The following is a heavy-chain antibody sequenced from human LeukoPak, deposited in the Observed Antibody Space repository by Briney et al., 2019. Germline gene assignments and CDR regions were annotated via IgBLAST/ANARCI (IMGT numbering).Heavy chain of an antibody. CDR2: MNPNSGNT. Sequence: GDSVKVSCKASGYTFTSYDINWVRQATGQGLEWMGWMNPNSGNTGYAQKFQGRVTMTRNTSISTAYMELSSLRSEDTAVYYCARGSDDFWSGQNWFDPWGQGTLVTVSS. V-gene: IGHV1-8*01. CDR3: ARGSDDFWSGQNWFDP. J-gene: IGHJ5*02. CDR1: GYTFTSYD. D-gene: IGHD3-3*01.